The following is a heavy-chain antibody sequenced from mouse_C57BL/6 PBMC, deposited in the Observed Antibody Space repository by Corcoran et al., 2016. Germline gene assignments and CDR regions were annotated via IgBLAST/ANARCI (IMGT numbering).Heavy chain of an antibody. J-gene: IGHJ4*01. V-gene: IGHV1-81*01. D-gene: IGHD2-1*01. Sequence: QVQLQQSGAELARPGASVKLSCKASGYTFTSYGISWVKQRTGQGLEWIGEIYPRSGNTYYNEKFKGKATLTVDKSSSTASMLLSSLTSEDSAVYFCARYGKGGAMDYWGQGTSVTAS. CDR3: ARYGKGGAMDY. CDR2: IYPRSGNT. CDR1: GYTFTSYG.